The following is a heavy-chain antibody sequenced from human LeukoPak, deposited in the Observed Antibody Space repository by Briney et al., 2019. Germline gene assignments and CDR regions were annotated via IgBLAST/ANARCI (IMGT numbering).Heavy chain of an antibody. V-gene: IGHV3-23*01. CDR2: ISGSGGST. CDR1: GFTFSSYA. D-gene: IGHD3-3*01. CDR3: TKFLRFLEWLEIDY. J-gene: IGHJ4*02. Sequence: GGSLRLSCAASGFTFSSYAMSWVRQAPGKGLEWVSAISGSGGSTYYADSVKGRFTISRDNSKNTLYLQMNSLRAEDTAVYYCTKFLRFLEWLEIDYWGQGTLVTVSS.